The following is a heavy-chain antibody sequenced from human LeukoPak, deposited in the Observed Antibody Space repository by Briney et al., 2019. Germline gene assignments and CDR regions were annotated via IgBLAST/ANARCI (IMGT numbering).Heavy chain of an antibody. D-gene: IGHD4-17*01. CDR3: AKEPPFEVTTGYYYMDV. Sequence: GGSLRLSCAASGFTFSSYAMSWVRQAPGKGLEWVSAISGSGGSTYYADSVKGRFTISRDNSKNTLYLQMNSLRAEDTAVYYCAKEPPFEVTTGYYYMDVWGKGTTVTVSS. CDR1: GFTFSSYA. V-gene: IGHV3-23*01. CDR2: ISGSGGST. J-gene: IGHJ6*03.